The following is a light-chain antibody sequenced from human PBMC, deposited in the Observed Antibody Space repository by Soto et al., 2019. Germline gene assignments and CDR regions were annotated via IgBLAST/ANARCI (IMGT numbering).Light chain of an antibody. J-gene: IGKJ1*01. CDR3: QQYGSSLPT. CDR2: GAS. Sequence: EIVLTQSPGTLSLSPGERATLSCRASQSVSSTYLIWYQQKPGQAPRLLIYGASSRATGIPDRFSGSGSGTDFTLTISRLEPEDFAVYYCQQYGSSLPTFGQGTKVDIK. V-gene: IGKV3-20*01. CDR1: QSVSSTY.